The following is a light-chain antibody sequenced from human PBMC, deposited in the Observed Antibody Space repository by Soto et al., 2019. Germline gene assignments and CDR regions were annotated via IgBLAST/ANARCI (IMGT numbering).Light chain of an antibody. CDR1: SSNIGPGFD. CDR2: GNS. J-gene: IGLJ1*01. Sequence: QSVLTQPPSVSGAPGQTVTISCAGSSSNIGPGFDVHWYQQVSGAAPKLLIYGNSNRPSGVPDRFSGSRSGTSASLAITGLQPEDEADYYCQSYDSSLRRSVFGPGTKVTVL. V-gene: IGLV1-40*01. CDR3: QSYDSSLRRSV.